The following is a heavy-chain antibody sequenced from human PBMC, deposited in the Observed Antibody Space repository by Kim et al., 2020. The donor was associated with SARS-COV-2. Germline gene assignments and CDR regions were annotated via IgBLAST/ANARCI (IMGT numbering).Heavy chain of an antibody. Sequence: ASVKVSCKASGYTFTSYDFNWVRQATGQGLEWVGWMNPNSGNTGYAQNFQGRVTMTRDTSTSTAYMELNSLRIDDTAVYYCARKGAMDVWGQGTTVTVAS. V-gene: IGHV1-8*01. D-gene: IGHD3-16*01. CDR1: GYTFTSYD. J-gene: IGHJ6*02. CDR2: MNPNSGNT. CDR3: ARKGAMDV.